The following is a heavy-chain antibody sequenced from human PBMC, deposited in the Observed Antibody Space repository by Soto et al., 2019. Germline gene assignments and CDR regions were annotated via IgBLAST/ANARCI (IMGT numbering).Heavy chain of an antibody. CDR3: ARGLSGYGYGSFDY. Sequence: PSETLSLTCTVSGGSISSYYWSWIRQPPGKGLEWIGYIYYSGSTNYNPSLKSRVTISVDTSKNQFSLKLSSVTAADTAVYYCARGLSGYGYGSFDYWGQGTLVTVSS. D-gene: IGHD5-18*01. CDR1: GGSISSYY. CDR2: IYYSGST. J-gene: IGHJ4*02. V-gene: IGHV4-59*01.